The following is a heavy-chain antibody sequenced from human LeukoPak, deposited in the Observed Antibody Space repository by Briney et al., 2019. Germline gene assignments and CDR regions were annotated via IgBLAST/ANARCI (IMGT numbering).Heavy chain of an antibody. J-gene: IGHJ5*01. CDR1: GDSLTNYY. CDR2: IYVSGRT. Sequence: SETLSLTCAVSGDSLTNYYWSWIRQPAGQGLEWIGHIYVSGRTNYNPSFKSRVSMSIDTSKKQFSLNLTSVSAADTAVYFCARDRWELTPAKGWFDSWGQGTLVTVSS. D-gene: IGHD1-26*01. V-gene: IGHV4-4*07. CDR3: ARDRWELTPAKGWFDS.